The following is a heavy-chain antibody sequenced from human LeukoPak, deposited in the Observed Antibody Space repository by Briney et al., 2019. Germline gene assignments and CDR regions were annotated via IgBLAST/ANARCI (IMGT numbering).Heavy chain of an antibody. CDR1: GFTFSSYA. V-gene: IGHV3-30-3*01. Sequence: GGSLRLSCAASGFTFSSYAMHWVRQAPGKGLEWVAVISYDGSNKYYADSVKGRFTISRDNSKNTLYLQMNSLRAEDTAVYYCARGHVVGAFDYWGQGTLVTASS. D-gene: IGHD1-26*01. J-gene: IGHJ4*02. CDR3: ARGHVVGAFDY. CDR2: ISYDGSNK.